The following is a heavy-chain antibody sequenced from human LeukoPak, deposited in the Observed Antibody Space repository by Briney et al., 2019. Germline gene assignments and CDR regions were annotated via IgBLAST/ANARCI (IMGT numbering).Heavy chain of an antibody. D-gene: IGHD5-24*01. Sequence: PSETLSLTCTVSGGSISSYYWSWIRQPPGKGLEWIGYIYYSGSTNYNPSLKSRVTISVDTSKNQFSLKLGSVTAADTAVYYCARVVQQLEMNWFDPWGQGTLVTVSS. CDR3: ARVVQQLEMNWFDP. CDR1: GGSISSYY. J-gene: IGHJ5*02. V-gene: IGHV4-59*01. CDR2: IYYSGST.